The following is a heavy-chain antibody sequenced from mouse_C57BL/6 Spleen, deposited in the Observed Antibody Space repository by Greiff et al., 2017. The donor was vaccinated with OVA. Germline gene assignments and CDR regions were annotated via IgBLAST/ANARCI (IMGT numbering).Heavy chain of an antibody. J-gene: IGHJ4*01. CDR3: ARRGLLRGLSDYAMDY. CDR1: GYTFTDYN. D-gene: IGHD1-1*01. Sequence: EVQLQQSGPELVKPGASVKIPCKASGYTFTDYNMDWVKQSHGKSLEWIGDINPNNGGTIYNQKFKGKATLTVDKSSSTAYMELRSLTSEDTAVYYCARRGLLRGLSDYAMDYWGQGTSVTVSS. CDR2: INPNNGGT. V-gene: IGHV1-18*01.